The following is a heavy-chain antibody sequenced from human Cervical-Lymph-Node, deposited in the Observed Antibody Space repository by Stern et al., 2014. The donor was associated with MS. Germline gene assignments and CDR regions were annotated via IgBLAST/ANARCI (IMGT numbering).Heavy chain of an antibody. CDR1: GGSISTTGYY. CDR2: IHYSGST. Sequence: QVQLQESGPGLVKPSQTLSLTCTVSGGSISTTGYYWSWIRQHPGKGLEWIGYIHYSGSTYYNPSLKSRGTISVATSKNQFSLKLSSVTAADTALYYCARSDRLWGSFDYWGQGSLVTVSS. V-gene: IGHV4-31*03. J-gene: IGHJ4*02. CDR3: ARSDRLWGSFDY. D-gene: IGHD3-16*01.